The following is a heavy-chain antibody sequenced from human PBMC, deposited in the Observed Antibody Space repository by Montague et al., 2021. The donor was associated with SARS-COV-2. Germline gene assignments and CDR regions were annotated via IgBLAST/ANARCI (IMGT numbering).Heavy chain of an antibody. J-gene: IGHJ6*02. V-gene: IGHV3-48*03. CDR3: ARDLPLIIMVRGVTFGYYGMDV. CDR2: NSSSGSTI. D-gene: IGHD3-10*01. Sequence: SLRLSCAASGFTFSSYEMNWVRQAPGKGLEWVSYNSSSGSTIYYADSVKGRFTISRDNAKNSLYLQMSSLRAEDTAVYYCARDLPLIIMVRGVTFGYYGMDVWGQGTTVTVSS. CDR1: GFTFSSYE.